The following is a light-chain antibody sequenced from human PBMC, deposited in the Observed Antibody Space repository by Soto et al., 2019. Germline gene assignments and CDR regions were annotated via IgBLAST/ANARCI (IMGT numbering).Light chain of an antibody. CDR3: QQYRSWPRT. J-gene: IGKJ1*01. Sequence: EILLTQSPATLSVSPGETATLSCRASQNVLSDLAWYQQKPGQAPRLLVYGATTRATGAPAKFRGSGSGTEFSLTISSLQSEDFATYYCQQYRSWPRTFGQGSKVEI. V-gene: IGKV3-15*01. CDR1: QNVLSD. CDR2: GAT.